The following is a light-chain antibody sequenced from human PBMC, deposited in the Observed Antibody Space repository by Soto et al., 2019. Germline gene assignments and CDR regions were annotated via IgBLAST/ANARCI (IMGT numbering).Light chain of an antibody. V-gene: IGKV1-39*01. J-gene: IGKJ3*01. Sequence: DIQMTQSPSSLSASVGDRVTITCRASQSISSYLNWYQQKPGKAPKLLIYAASSLQSGVPSRFSGSGSGTDFTLTISSLQPEDFATYYCQQSYSTLGTFCPGTKVDIK. CDR1: QSISSY. CDR3: QQSYSTLGT. CDR2: AAS.